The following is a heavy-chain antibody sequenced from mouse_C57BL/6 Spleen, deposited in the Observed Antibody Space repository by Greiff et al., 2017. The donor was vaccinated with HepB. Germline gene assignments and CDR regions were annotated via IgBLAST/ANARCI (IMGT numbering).Heavy chain of an antibody. CDR3: ARRDYGSTMDY. Sequence: QVQLQQSGAELVRPGTSVKMSCKASGYTFTNYWIGWAKQRPGHGLEWIGDIYPGGGYTNYNEKFKGKATLTADKSSSTAYMQFSSLTSEDSAIYYCARRDYGSTMDYWGQGTSVTVSS. J-gene: IGHJ4*01. CDR2: IYPGGGYT. V-gene: IGHV1-63*01. D-gene: IGHD1-1*01. CDR1: GYTFTNYW.